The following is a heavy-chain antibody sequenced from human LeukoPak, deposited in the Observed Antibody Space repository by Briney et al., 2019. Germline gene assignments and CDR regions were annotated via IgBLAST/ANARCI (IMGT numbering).Heavy chain of an antibody. D-gene: IGHD6-19*01. V-gene: IGHV3-23*01. CDR3: ANSYSGWYVDYFDY. Sequence: GGSLRLSCAASGFTFSSYGMHWVRQAPGKGLEWVSAISGSGGITYYADSVKGRFTISRDNSMNTLYLQMNSLRAEDTAVYYCANSYSGWYVDYFDYWGQGTLVTVSS. CDR2: ISGSGGIT. J-gene: IGHJ4*02. CDR1: GFTFSSYG.